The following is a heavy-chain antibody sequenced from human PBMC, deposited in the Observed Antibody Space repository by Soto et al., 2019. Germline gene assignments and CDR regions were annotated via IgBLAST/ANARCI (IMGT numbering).Heavy chain of an antibody. CDR1: GFTFSSYA. Sequence: PVGSLRLSCAAAGFTFSSYALHWVRQAPGKGLEWVGVISYDGSNEYYTDSVKGRFIISRDNSKNTVYLQMNSLRAEDTAVYYWAKDLDVLRFFDWIPKAFHYWGHGALVTVSS. V-gene: IGHV3-30*18. CDR3: AKDLDVLRFFDWIPKAFHY. CDR2: ISYDGSNE. D-gene: IGHD3-9*01. J-gene: IGHJ4*01.